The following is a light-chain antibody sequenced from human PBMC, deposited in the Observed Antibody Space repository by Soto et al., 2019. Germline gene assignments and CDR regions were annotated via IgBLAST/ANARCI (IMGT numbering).Light chain of an antibody. CDR3: SSFKTSSTLV. Sequence: QSVLTQPASVSGSPGQPITISCTGTSSDVGSFDSVAWYQHNPGKAPKLMIYDVSNRPSGVSSRFSGSKSGNTASLSISGLQTEDEANYYCSSFKTSSTLVSGTGTKVTVL. V-gene: IGLV2-14*01. CDR1: SSDVGSFDS. J-gene: IGLJ1*01. CDR2: DVS.